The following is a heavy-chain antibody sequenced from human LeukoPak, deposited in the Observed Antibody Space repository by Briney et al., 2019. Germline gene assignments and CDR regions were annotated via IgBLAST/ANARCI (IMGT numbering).Heavy chain of an antibody. CDR2: IYRTGST. CDR3: ARPYGGGY. Sequence: KSSETLSLTCTVSGDSISRSIYYWGWIRQPPGKGLEWIASIYRTGSTDYNPSLMSRVTISVDTSNNQFSLRLSAVTVADTAVYYCARPYGGGYWGQGTLVTVSS. J-gene: IGHJ4*02. V-gene: IGHV4-39*01. D-gene: IGHD2-21*01. CDR1: GDSISRSIYY.